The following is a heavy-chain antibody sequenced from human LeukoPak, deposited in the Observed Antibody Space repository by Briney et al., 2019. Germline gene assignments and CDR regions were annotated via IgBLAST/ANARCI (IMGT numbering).Heavy chain of an antibody. J-gene: IGHJ6*03. CDR1: GFTFSSYE. Sequence: GGSLRLSCAASGFTFSSYEMNWVRQAPGKGLEWVSYISSSGSTIYYADSVKGRFTISRDNAKNSLYLQMNSLRAEDTAVYYCARDIRASSWYRYYYYYMDVWGKGTTVTVSS. CDR2: ISSSGSTI. V-gene: IGHV3-48*03. D-gene: IGHD6-13*01. CDR3: ARDIRASSWYRYYYYYMDV.